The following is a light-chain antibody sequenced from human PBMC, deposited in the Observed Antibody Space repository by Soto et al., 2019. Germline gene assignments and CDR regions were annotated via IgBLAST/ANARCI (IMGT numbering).Light chain of an antibody. J-gene: IGKJ3*01. CDR3: QQRGDWPAT. CDR1: QAVNTR. CDR2: LAS. V-gene: IGKV3-11*01. Sequence: EIVLTQSPATLSSFPGDRVTLSCRASQAVNTRLAWYQHKPGQAPRLLIYLASNRAAGVPARFSGSGSGTDFTLTISSLEPEDFAVYYCQQRGDWPATFGPGTKVDI.